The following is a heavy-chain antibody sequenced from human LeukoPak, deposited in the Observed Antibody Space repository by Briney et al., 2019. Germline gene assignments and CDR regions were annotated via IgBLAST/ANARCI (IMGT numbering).Heavy chain of an antibody. Sequence: GGSLRLSCAASGITVSNNYMSWVRQAPGKGLEWVSVIYSAGSTFYADSVKGRFTISRDNSNNTVYLQMNSLRAEDTAVYSCARDGSGSSYNWFDPWGQGTLVTVSS. CDR3: ARDGSGSSYNWFDP. CDR1: GITVSNNY. J-gene: IGHJ5*02. V-gene: IGHV3-66*01. CDR2: IYSAGST. D-gene: IGHD3-10*01.